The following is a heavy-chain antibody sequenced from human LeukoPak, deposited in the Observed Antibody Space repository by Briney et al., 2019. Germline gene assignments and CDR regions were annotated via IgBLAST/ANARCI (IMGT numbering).Heavy chain of an antibody. V-gene: IGHV5-51*01. J-gene: IGHJ4*02. CDR1: GYSFTSYW. CDR2: IYPPDSDT. CDR3: ARSGSAATPLFDF. Sequence: GESLKISCKGSGYSFTSYWIAWVRQMPGKGLEWMGIIYPPDSDTRYGPSFQGQVTISADKSISTAYLQWSGLKASDTAMYYCARSGSAATPLFDFWGQGTLVTVSS. D-gene: IGHD2-2*01.